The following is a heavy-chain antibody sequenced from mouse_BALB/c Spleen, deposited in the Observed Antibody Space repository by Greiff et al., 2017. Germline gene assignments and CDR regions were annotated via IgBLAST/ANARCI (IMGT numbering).Heavy chain of an antibody. CDR2: INPGSGGT. CDR1: GYAFPHYL. V-gene: IGHV1-54*01. J-gene: IGHJ4*01. Sequence: LKGSGAGLVRPGTSVKVSFQASGYAFPHYLIEWVKHRPGQGLEWIGVINPGSGGTNYNEKFKGKATLTADKSSSTAYMQLSSLTSDDSAVYFCARRGYYAMDYWGQGTSVTVSS. CDR3: ARRGYYAMDY.